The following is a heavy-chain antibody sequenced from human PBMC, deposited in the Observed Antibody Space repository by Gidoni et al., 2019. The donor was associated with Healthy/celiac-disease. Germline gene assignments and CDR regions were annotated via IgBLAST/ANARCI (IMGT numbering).Heavy chain of an antibody. D-gene: IGHD3-10*01. CDR1: GGSISSSSYY. CDR2: IYYSGST. J-gene: IGHJ4*02. Sequence: QLQLQESGPGLVKPSETLSPTCTVSGGSISSSSYYWGWIRQPPGKGLEWIGSIYYSGSTYYNPSLKSRVTISVDTSKNQFSLKLSSVTAADTAVYYCASGEGVAIDYWGQGPLVTVSS. CDR3: ASGEGVAIDY. V-gene: IGHV4-39*01.